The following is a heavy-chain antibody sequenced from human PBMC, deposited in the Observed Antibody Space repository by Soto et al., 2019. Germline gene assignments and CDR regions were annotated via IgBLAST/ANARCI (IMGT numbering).Heavy chain of an antibody. V-gene: IGHV4-30-4*01. CDR1: GGSISNGDYY. D-gene: IGHD6-6*01. CDR3: AREVGEVDYSSSSDAFDI. Sequence: QVQLQESGPGLVKPSQTLSLTCSVSGGSISNGDYYWSWIRKPPGTGLEWIAYIYHSGMIYYNPSIKSRVTMSSDTSKHQFFLNLESVTAADTAVYYCAREVGEVDYSSSSDAFDIWGQGTMVTVSS. CDR2: IYHSGMI. J-gene: IGHJ3*02.